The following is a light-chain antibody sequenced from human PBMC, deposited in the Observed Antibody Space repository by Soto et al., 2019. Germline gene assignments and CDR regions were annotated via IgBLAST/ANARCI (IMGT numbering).Light chain of an antibody. Sequence: DIQLTQSPSFLSASVGDRVTISCRASQGISDYLAWYQQKPGKAPKLLIYGASTLQSGVPSRFSGSASGTEVNLTISSLQPEDFATYFCQQFNAYPLTFGGGTKLEIK. J-gene: IGKJ4*01. CDR1: QGISDY. CDR2: GAS. CDR3: QQFNAYPLT. V-gene: IGKV1-9*01.